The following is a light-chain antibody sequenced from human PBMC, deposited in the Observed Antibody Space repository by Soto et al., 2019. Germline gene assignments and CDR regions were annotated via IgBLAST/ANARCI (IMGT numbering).Light chain of an antibody. CDR3: QQYDSYPFT. J-gene: IGKJ4*01. CDR2: KAS. CDR1: QSINNW. V-gene: IGKV1-5*03. Sequence: DIQMTQSPSTLSASVGDRVTITCRASQSINNWLAWYQQKPGKAPKLLISKASNLKSGVPSRFSGTGSGTEFTLTISSLQPDDFACYYCQQYDSYPFTFGGRTKVEI.